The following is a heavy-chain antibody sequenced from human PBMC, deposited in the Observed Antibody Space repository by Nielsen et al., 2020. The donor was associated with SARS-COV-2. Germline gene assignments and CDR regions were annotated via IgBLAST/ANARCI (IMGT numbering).Heavy chain of an antibody. CDR3: AREERHQQMATDY. J-gene: IGHJ4*02. CDR1: GGSISSSSYY. D-gene: IGHD6-13*01. V-gene: IGHV4-39*06. CDR2: VYHGGDT. Sequence: ESLKISCTVSGGSISSSSYYWGWIRQPPGRGLEWIGHVYHGGDTDYNPSLQSRVTISVDTSKNQFTLRLKSVTAADTAVYFCAREERHQQMATDYWGQGNLVTVSS.